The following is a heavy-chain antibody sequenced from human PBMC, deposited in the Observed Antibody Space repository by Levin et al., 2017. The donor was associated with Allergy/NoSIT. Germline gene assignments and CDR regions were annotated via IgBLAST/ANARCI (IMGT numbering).Heavy chain of an antibody. CDR1: GVSIISSYYY. D-gene: IGHD2-15*01. CDR2: IYDGGST. J-gene: IGHJ4*02. V-gene: IGHV4-39*01. Sequence: PSETLSLTCSVSGVSIISSYYYWGWIRQPPGKGLEWIGNIYDGGSTEYNPSLKSRVSISVDTSKNQFSLQLSSVTAADTAVYYCARRGPNGGSLDYWGQGTLVTVSS. CDR3: ARRGPNGGSLDY.